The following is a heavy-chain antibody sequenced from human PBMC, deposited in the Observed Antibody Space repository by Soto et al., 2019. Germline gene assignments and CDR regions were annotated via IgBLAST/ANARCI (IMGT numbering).Heavy chain of an antibody. J-gene: IGHJ4*02. V-gene: IGHV4-61*08. D-gene: IGHD3-10*01. CDR1: GGSISSGGYY. CDR2: IYYSGST. Sequence: SETLSLTCTVSGGSISSGGYYWSWIRQHPGKGLEWIGYIYYSGSTNYNPSLKSRVTISVDTSKNQFSLKLSSVTAADTAVYYCARSGSPATRPFDYWGQGTLVTVSS. CDR3: ARSGSPATRPFDY.